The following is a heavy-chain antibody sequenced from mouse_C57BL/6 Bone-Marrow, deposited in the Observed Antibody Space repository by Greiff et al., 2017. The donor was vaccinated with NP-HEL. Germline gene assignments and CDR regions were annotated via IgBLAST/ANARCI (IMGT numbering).Heavy chain of an antibody. J-gene: IGHJ2*01. CDR1: GYTFTSYG. Sequence: VKLMESGAELARPGASVKLSCKASGYTFTSYGISWVKQRTGQGLEWIGEIYPRSGNTYYNEKFKGKATLTADKSSSTAYMELRSLTSEDSAVYFCARRAGTAYWGQGTTLTVSS. CDR2: IYPRSGNT. V-gene: IGHV1-81*01. D-gene: IGHD3-3*01. CDR3: ARRAGTAY.